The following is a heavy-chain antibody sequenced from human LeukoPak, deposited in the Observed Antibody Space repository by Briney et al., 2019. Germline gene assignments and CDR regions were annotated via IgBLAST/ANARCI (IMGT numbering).Heavy chain of an antibody. D-gene: IGHD2-2*01. CDR3: AKPYCSTTSCYLYYMDV. CDR2: IRNDESNK. V-gene: IGHV3-30*02. Sequence: GGSLRLSCAASGFTFSNMHWVRQAPGKGLEWVAFIRNDESNKYCADSVKGRFSISRDSSKNTLYLQMNSLRAEDTAVYYCAKPYCSTTSCYLYYMDVWGKGTTVTVSS. CDR1: GFTFSN. J-gene: IGHJ6*03.